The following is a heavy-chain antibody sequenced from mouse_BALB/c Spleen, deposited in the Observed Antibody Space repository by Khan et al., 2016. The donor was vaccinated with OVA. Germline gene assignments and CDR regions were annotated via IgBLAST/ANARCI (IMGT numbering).Heavy chain of an antibody. Sequence: QVQLKQSGAELAKPGASVKMSCTASGYTFTFYWMHWIKQRPGQGLEWIGYINPTSGYTDYNQKFKDKATLTADKSSSTAYMQLSSLTSDDSAVYYCARDRIDYWGQGTALTVSS. V-gene: IGHV1-7*01. J-gene: IGHJ2*01. CDR3: ARDRIDY. CDR2: INPTSGYT. CDR1: GYTFTFYW.